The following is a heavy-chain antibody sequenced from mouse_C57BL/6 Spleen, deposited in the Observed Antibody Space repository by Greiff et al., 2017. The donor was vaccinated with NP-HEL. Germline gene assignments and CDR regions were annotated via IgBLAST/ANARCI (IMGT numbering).Heavy chain of an antibody. CDR3: ASPPWFAY. CDR2: IDPSDSYT. J-gene: IGHJ3*01. V-gene: IGHV1-50*01. CDR1: GYTFTSYW. Sequence: LVESGAELVKPGASVKLSCKASGYTFTSYWMQWVKQRPGQGLEWIGEIDPSDSYTNYNQKFKGKATLTVDTSSSTAYMQLSSLTSEDSAVYYCASPPWFAYWGQGTLVTVSA.